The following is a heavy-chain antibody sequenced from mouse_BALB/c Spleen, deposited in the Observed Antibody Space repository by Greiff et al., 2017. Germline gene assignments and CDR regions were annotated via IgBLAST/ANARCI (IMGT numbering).Heavy chain of an antibody. D-gene: IGHD2-4*01. Sequence: VQLKETGPGLVAPSQSLSITCTVSGFSLTGYGVNWVRQPPGKGLEWLGMIWGDGSTDYNSALKSRLSISKDNSKSQVFLKMNSLQTDDTARYYCARDFYDYDAGYYFDYWGQGTTLTVSS. J-gene: IGHJ2*01. CDR1: GFSLTGYG. CDR3: ARDFYDYDAGYYFDY. CDR2: IWGDGST. V-gene: IGHV2-6-7*01.